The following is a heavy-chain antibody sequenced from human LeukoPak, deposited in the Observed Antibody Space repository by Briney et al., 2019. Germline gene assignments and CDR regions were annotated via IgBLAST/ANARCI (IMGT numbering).Heavy chain of an antibody. D-gene: IGHD2-2*01. CDR1: GFTFNSYA. CDR3: AADCSSTSCVEAYDAFDI. Sequence: GGSLRLSCAASGFTFNSYAMSWVRQAPGKGLEWVSGISDSGAGKYYADSVKGHFTISRDNSKNTLYLQMNSLRAEGTAVYYCAADCSSTSCVEAYDAFDIWGQGTMVTVSS. V-gene: IGHV3-23*01. CDR2: ISDSGAGK. J-gene: IGHJ3*02.